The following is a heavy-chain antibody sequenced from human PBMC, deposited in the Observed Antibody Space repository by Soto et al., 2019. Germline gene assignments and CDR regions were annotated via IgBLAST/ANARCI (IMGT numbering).Heavy chain of an antibody. Sequence: SLRLSCAASGFTFDDYAMHWARQAPGKGLEWVSGISWNSGSIGYADSVKGRFTISRDNAKNSLYLQMNSLRAEDTALYYCAKDMSDIVLVPASIGGMDVWGQGTTVTVSS. CDR2: ISWNSGSI. CDR1: GFTFDDYA. J-gene: IGHJ6*02. CDR3: AKDMSDIVLVPASIGGMDV. D-gene: IGHD2-2*01. V-gene: IGHV3-9*01.